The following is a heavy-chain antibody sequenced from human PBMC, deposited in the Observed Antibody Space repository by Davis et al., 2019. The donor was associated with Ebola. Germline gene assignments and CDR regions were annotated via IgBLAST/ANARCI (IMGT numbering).Heavy chain of an antibody. Sequence: PGGSLRLSCVASGFTLGNYGMHWVRQAPGKGLEFVALLWSHGNTEDYADSVKGRFTISRYISKNTLYLQMTTLRAEDTGIYFCERDSDSSARHWFFDLWGRGTLVTVSS. D-gene: IGHD6-19*01. J-gene: IGHJ2*01. CDR2: LWSHGNTE. CDR3: ERDSDSSARHWFFDL. V-gene: IGHV3-33*01. CDR1: GFTLGNYG.